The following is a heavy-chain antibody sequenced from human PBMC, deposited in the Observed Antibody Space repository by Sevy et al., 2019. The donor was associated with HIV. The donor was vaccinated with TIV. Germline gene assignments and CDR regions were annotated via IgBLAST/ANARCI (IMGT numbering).Heavy chain of an antibody. CDR3: AHLYYDILTGYYNLDY. J-gene: IGHJ4*02. D-gene: IGHD3-9*01. V-gene: IGHV2-5*01. Sequence: SGPTLVKPTQTLTLTCTFSGFSLSTSGVGVGWIRQPPGKALEWLALFYWNDDKRYSPSLKNRLTITKDTSKNQVVLTLTNMDPVDTATYYCAHLYYDILTGYYNLDYWGQGTLVTVSS. CDR1: GFSLSTSGVG. CDR2: FYWNDDK.